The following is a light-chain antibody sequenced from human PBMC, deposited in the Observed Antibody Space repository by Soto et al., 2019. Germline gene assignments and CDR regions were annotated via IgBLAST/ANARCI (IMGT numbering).Light chain of an antibody. J-gene: IGKJ2*01. V-gene: IGKV1-5*03. CDR3: HHYNTYPYT. CDR2: KAS. Sequence: DIQMTQSPSTLSASVGDRVTITCRASQSISSWLAWYQQKPGKAPKLLIYKASSLETGVPSRFSGSGSGTEFTLTISSLQPEDFATYYCHHYNTYPYTFGQGTKLEIK. CDR1: QSISSW.